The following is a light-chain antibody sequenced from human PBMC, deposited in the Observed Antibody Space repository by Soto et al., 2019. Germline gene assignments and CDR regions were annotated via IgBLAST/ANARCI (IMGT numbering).Light chain of an antibody. Sequence: EIVLTQSPGTLSLSPGERATLSCRASQSVSSSYLAWYQQKPGQAPRLLIYGASSRATGIPDRFSGSGSGTEFTLNISRLEPEDFAVSYCQQYGSSPPWTFGQGTKVEIK. J-gene: IGKJ1*01. CDR2: GAS. CDR3: QQYGSSPPWT. V-gene: IGKV3-20*01. CDR1: QSVSSSY.